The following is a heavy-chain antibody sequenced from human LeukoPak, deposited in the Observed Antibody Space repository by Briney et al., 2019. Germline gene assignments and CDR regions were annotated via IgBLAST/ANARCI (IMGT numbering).Heavy chain of an antibody. CDR1: GGSISSYY. J-gene: IGHJ4*02. V-gene: IGHV4-59*01. D-gene: IGHD5-24*01. CDR2: TYYSGSA. Sequence: NPSETLSLTCTVSGGSISSYYWSWLRQPPGKGLEWLGYTYYSGSANYNPSLKSRVTMSVDTSKNQLSLRLSSVTAADTAVYYCARGGSRDGYNRPLDHWGQGTLVTVSS. CDR3: ARGGSRDGYNRPLDH.